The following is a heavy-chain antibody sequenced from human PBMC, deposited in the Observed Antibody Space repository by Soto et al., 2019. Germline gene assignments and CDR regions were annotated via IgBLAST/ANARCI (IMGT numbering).Heavy chain of an antibody. J-gene: IGHJ4*02. CDR2: ISANNGNT. CDR1: GYTFTTYG. Sequence: QVQLVQSGAEVKKPGASVKVSCKASGYTFTTYGINWGRQAPGQGLEWMGWISANNGNTHYAQKPQGRVTMTTDKSTSTAYMELRSLRSDDTAVYYCARVQSGYDFAYWGQGTLVTVSS. CDR3: ARVQSGYDFAY. D-gene: IGHD5-12*01. V-gene: IGHV1-18*01.